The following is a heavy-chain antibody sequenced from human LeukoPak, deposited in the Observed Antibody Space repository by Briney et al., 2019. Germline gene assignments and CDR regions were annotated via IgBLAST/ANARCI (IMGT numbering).Heavy chain of an antibody. CDR1: GYTLTELS. CDR3: ARDQGLRYFDWLDDY. Sequence: ASVKVSCKVSGYTLTELSMHWVRQAPGKGLEWMGGFDPEDGETIYAQKFQGRVTMTEDTSTDTAYMELSSLRSEDTAVYYCARDQGLRYFDWLDDYWGQGTLVTVSS. D-gene: IGHD3-9*01. J-gene: IGHJ4*02. CDR2: FDPEDGET. V-gene: IGHV1-24*01.